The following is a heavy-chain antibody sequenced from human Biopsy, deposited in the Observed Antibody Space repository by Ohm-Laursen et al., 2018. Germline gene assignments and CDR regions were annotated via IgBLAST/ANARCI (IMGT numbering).Heavy chain of an antibody. CDR1: GFTFSTYW. CDR3: AKCMTGGSNYYFHH. V-gene: IGHV3-33*08. CDR2: IWYDGSNK. Sequence: SLRLSCAASGFTFSTYWMTWVRQAPGKGLEWVAAIWYDGSNKNYADSVKGRFTIPRDNSKNTLYLQMNSLRGEDTAVYYCAKCMTGGSNYYFHHCGQGTLVTVSS. D-gene: IGHD2-8*01. J-gene: IGHJ4*02.